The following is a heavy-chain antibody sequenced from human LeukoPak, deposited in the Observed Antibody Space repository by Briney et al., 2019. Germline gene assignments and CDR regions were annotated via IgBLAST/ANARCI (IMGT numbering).Heavy chain of an antibody. J-gene: IGHJ4*02. D-gene: IGHD6-6*01. CDR3: ARFGDEYSSSSGTY. CDR1: GGSFSGYY. CDR2: INHSRST. Sequence: SETLSLTCAVYGGSFSGYYWSWIRQPPGKGLEWIGEINHSRSTNYNPSLKSRVTISVDTSKNQFSLKLSSVTAADTAVYYCARFGDEYSSSSGTYWGQGTLVTVSS. V-gene: IGHV4-34*01.